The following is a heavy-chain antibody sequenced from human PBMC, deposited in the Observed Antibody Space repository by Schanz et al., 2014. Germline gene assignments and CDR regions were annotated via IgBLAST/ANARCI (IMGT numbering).Heavy chain of an antibody. Sequence: QVQLIQSGAEAKKPGASVKVSCTASGYTFTSYDINWARQAPGQGLEWLGRMNPNSGNPGFAQKLRGRVTMSRNASMSTAYIELHMLTSEDTAVYYGARGRTFDCWGQGTLVTVAS. J-gene: IGHJ4*02. CDR2: MNPNSGNP. CDR1: GYTFTSYD. V-gene: IGHV1-8*01. CDR3: ARGRTFDC.